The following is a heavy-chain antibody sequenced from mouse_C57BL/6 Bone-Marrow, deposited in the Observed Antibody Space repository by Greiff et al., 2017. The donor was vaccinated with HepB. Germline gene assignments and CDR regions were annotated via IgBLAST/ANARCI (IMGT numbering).Heavy chain of an antibody. CDR2: SRNKANDYTT. V-gene: IGHV7-1*01. D-gene: IGHD2-3*01. CDR3: ARDYLSD. CDR1: GFTFSDFY. J-gene: IGHJ3*01. Sequence: EVKLVESGGGLVQSGRSLRLSCATSGFTFSDFYMEWVRQAPGKGLEWIAASRNKANDYTTEYSASVKGRFIVSRDTSQSILYLQMNALRAEDTAIYYCARDYLSDWGQGTLVTVSA.